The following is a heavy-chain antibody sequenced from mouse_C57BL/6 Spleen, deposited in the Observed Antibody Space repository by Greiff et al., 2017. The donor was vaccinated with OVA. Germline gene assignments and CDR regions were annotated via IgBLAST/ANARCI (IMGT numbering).Heavy chain of an antibody. J-gene: IGHJ2*01. CDR2: ISYDGSN. Sequence: ESGPGLVKPSQSLSLTCSVTGYSITSGYYWNWIRQFPGNKLEWMGYISYDGSNNYNPSLKNRISITRDTSKNQFFLKLNSVTTEDTATYYCARGALRLPYFDYWGQGTTLTVSS. D-gene: IGHD3-2*02. CDR3: ARGALRLPYFDY. CDR1: GYSITSGYY. V-gene: IGHV3-6*01.